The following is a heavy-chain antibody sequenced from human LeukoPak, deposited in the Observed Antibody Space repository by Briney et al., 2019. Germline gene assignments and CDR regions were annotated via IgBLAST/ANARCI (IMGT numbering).Heavy chain of an antibody. CDR1: GYTFTSYD. J-gene: IGHJ4*02. V-gene: IGHV1-8*01. Sequence: ASVKVSCKASGYTFTSYDINWVRQATGQGLGWMGWMNPNSGNTGYAQKFQGRVTMTRNTSISTAYMELSSLRSEDTAVYYCATSYSSSSSEIDYWGQGTLVTVSS. D-gene: IGHD6-6*01. CDR2: MNPNSGNT. CDR3: ATSYSSSSSEIDY.